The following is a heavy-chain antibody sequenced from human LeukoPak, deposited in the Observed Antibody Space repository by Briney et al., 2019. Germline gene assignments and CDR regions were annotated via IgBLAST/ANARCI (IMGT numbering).Heavy chain of an antibody. D-gene: IGHD5-18*01. CDR2: ITSSSSYI. V-gene: IGHV3-21*01. J-gene: IGHJ3*02. CDR3: AAYSYGQTDAFDI. Sequence: GGSLRLSCAASGFTFSYYSMNWVRQAPGKGREWVSSITSSSSYIYYADSVKGRFTISRDNAKNSLYLQMNSLRAEDTAVYHCAAYSYGQTDAFDIWGQGTMVTVSS. CDR1: GFTFSYYS.